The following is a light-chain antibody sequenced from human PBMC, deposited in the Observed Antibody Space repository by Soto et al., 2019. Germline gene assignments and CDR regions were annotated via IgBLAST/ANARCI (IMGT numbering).Light chain of an antibody. J-gene: IGLJ2*01. CDR1: SSDVGGYNY. V-gene: IGLV2-14*01. CDR3: SSYTSSSTLV. CDR2: DVS. Sequence: QAVVTQPASVSGSPGQSITISCTGTSSDVGGYNYVSWYQQHPGKAPKLMIYDVSNRPSGVSNRFSGSKSGNTASLTISGLQGEDEADYYCSSYTSSSTLVFGVGTKLTVL.